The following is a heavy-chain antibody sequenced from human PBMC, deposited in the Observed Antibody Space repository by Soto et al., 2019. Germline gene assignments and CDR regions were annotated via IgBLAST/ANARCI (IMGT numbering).Heavy chain of an antibody. V-gene: IGHV3-30*03. Sequence: GGSLRLSCAASGFTFRNYGMHWVRQAPGKGLEWVAVISHDGSDKYYADSMKGRFIISRDNSENTLYVQMTSLRAEDTAVYYCARGLHSLFDYWGQGTLVTVSS. CDR1: GFTFRNYG. J-gene: IGHJ4*02. CDR3: ARGLHSLFDY. D-gene: IGHD2-21*01. CDR2: ISHDGSDK.